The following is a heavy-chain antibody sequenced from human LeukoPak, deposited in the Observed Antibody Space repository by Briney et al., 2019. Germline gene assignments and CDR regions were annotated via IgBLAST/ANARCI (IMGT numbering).Heavy chain of an antibody. CDR2: INHSGST. CDR1: GGSISSYY. V-gene: IGHV4-34*01. J-gene: IGHJ4*02. CDR3: ARELIIEMATIGLDY. D-gene: IGHD5-24*01. Sequence: SETLSLTCTVSGGSISSYYWSWIRQPPGKGLEWSGEINHSGSTNYNPSLKSRVTISVDTSKNQFSLKLSSVTAADTAVYYCARELIIEMATIGLDYWGQGTLVTVSS.